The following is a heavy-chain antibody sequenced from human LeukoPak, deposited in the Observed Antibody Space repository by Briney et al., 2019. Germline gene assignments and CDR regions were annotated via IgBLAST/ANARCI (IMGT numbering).Heavy chain of an antibody. CDR1: GFPFNYYS. Sequence: GGSLRLSCAASGFPFNYYSMNWVRQAPGKGLEWVSGISWNSGSIGYADSVKGRFTISRDNAKNSLYLQMNSLRAEDTALYYCAKDIGGSYYSAAFDIWGQGTMVTVSS. V-gene: IGHV3-9*01. CDR3: AKDIGGSYYSAAFDI. D-gene: IGHD1-26*01. J-gene: IGHJ3*02. CDR2: ISWNSGSI.